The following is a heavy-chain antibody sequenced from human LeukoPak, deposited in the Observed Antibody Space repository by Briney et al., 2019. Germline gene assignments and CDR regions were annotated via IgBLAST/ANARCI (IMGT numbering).Heavy chain of an antibody. Sequence: PGGSLRLSCAASGFTFSSFSMHWVRQAPGKGLEWVAVISYDGSNKYYADSVRGRFTISRDNSKNTLYLQMNSLRAEDTAVYYCAKEAPRTYGMDVWGQGTTVTVSS. J-gene: IGHJ6*02. CDR3: AKEAPRTYGMDV. CDR2: ISYDGSNK. CDR1: GFTFSSFS. V-gene: IGHV3-30*18.